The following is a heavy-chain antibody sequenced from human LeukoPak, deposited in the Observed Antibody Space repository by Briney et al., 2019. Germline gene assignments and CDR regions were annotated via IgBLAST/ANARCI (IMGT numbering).Heavy chain of an antibody. Sequence: SETLSLTCTVSGGSISSSSYYWGWIRQPPGKGLEWIGSIYYSGSTNYNPSLKSRVTISVDTSKNQFSLKLSSVTAADTAVYYCARADSSSWAGPEYFQHWGQGTLVTVSS. J-gene: IGHJ1*01. V-gene: IGHV4-39*07. CDR2: IYYSGST. D-gene: IGHD6-13*01. CDR1: GGSISSSSYY. CDR3: ARADSSSWAGPEYFQH.